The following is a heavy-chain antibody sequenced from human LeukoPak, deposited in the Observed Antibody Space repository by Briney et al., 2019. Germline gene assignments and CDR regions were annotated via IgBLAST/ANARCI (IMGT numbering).Heavy chain of an antibody. CDR3: ARVYSSSWRRGFDP. V-gene: IGHV1-2*02. CDR2: INPNSGGT. D-gene: IGHD6-13*01. CDR1: GYTFTGYY. Sequence: ASVKVSCKASGYTFTGYYMHWVRQVPGQGLEWMGWINPNSGGTNYAQKFQGRVTMTRDTSISTAYMELSRLRSDDTAVYYCARVYSSSWRRGFDPWGQGTLVTVSS. J-gene: IGHJ5*02.